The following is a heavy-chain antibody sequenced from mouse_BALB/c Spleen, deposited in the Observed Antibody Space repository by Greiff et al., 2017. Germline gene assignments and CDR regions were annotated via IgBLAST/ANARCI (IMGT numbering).Heavy chain of an antibody. CDR2: IYPGDGDT. J-gene: IGHJ3*01. CDR1: GYAFSSSW. Sequence: QVQLQQSGPELVKPGASVKISCKASGYAFSSSWMNWVKQRPGQGLEWIGRIYPGDGDTNYNGKFKGKATLTADKSSSTAYMQLSSLTSVDSAVYFCARNDETYWGQGTLVTVSA. D-gene: IGHD2-12*01. V-gene: IGHV1-82*01. CDR3: ARNDETY.